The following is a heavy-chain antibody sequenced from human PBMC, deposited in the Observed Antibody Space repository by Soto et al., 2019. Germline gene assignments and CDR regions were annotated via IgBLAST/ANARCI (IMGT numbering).Heavy chain of an antibody. CDR3: AREGLWLDYWDFEL. CDR2: INHSGRV. V-gene: IGHV4-34*02. D-gene: IGHD6-19*01. J-gene: IGHJ2*01. Sequence: QVQLQQWGAGVLKPSETLSLTCAVNGGSFTAYQWSWIRQAPGKGLEWIGKINHSGRVSYNPSLKTRVPVSVDTSQNQFSLTLRSLTGADTDVSSCAREGLWLDYWDFELWGRGNLVTVPS. CDR1: GGSFTAYQ.